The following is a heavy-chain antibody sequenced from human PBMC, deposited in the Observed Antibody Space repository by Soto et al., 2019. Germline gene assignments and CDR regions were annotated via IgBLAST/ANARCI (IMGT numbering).Heavy chain of an antibody. CDR1: GVSLSTSGVG. D-gene: IGHD6-6*01. V-gene: IGHV2-5*01. CDR2: IYWNDDK. J-gene: IGHJ4*02. Sequence: SGPTLVNPTHTLTLTCTFSGVSLSTSGVGVGWIRQPPGKALEWLALIYWNDDKRYSPSLKSRLTITKDTSKNQVVLTMTNMDPLYRPTYYCAHLIIAARRKVGFDYWGQGTLGTVSS. CDR3: AHLIIAARRKVGFDY.